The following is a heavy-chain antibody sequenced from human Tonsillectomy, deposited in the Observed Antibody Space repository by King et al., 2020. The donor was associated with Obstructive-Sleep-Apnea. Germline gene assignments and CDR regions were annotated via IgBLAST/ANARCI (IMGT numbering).Heavy chain of an antibody. CDR1: GFTFDDYA. J-gene: IGHJ4*02. Sequence: DVQLVESGGGLVQPGRSLRLSCAASGFTFDDYAMHWVRQAPGKGLEWVSGISWNSGSIGYADSVKGRFTISRDNAKNSLYLQMNSLRAEDTVLYYCAKDFPPGGVMAGTYFDYWGQGTLVTVSS. D-gene: IGHD6-19*01. V-gene: IGHV3-9*01. CDR2: ISWNSGSI. CDR3: AKDFPPGGVMAGTYFDY.